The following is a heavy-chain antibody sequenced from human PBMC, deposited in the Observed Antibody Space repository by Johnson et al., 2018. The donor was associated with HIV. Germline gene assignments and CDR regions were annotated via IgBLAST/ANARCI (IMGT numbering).Heavy chain of an antibody. D-gene: IGHD3-10*01. CDR3: AREYYGSGSDAFDI. CDR1: GFTFSSYT. CDR2: ISYDGSNE. Sequence: QVQLVESGGGVVQPGGSLRLSCAASGFTFSSYTMYWVRQAPGKGLEWVAVISYDGSNEYYADSVKGRFTISRDNSKNSLYLQMNSLRAEDTAVYYCAREYYGSGSDAFDIWGQGTMVTVSS. J-gene: IGHJ3*02. V-gene: IGHV3-30*04.